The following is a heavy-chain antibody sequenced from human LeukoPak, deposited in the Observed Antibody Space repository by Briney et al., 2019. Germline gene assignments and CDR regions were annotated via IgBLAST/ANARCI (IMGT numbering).Heavy chain of an antibody. Sequence: ASVKVSCKASGYTFTGCYMHWVRQAPGQGLEWMGWINPNSGDTKYAQKFQGRVTMTRDTSISTAYMELSRLRSDDTAVYYCATQRGSYLWGTDFDYWGQGTLVAVSS. CDR3: ATQRGSYLWGTDFDY. J-gene: IGHJ4*02. CDR2: INPNSGDT. D-gene: IGHD3-16*01. V-gene: IGHV1-2*02. CDR1: GYTFTGCY.